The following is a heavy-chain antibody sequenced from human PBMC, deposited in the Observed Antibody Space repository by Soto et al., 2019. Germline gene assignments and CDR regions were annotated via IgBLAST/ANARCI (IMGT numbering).Heavy chain of an antibody. Sequence: LALTRTVSGAALSGGGYFSTRVRQPPGKGLGWLGYIYYSGGTNYNPSLKSRVTISPDKSKSQFSLRLISVTAADTAVYYCTREQSDDNYFDPWGQGTLVTVSS. J-gene: IGHJ5*02. CDR2: IYYSGGT. D-gene: IGHD6-19*01. CDR3: TREQSDDNYFDP. CDR1: GAALSGGGYF. V-gene: IGHV4-61*08.